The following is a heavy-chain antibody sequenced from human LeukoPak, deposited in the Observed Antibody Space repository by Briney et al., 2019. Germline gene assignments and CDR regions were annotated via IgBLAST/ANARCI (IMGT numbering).Heavy chain of an antibody. V-gene: IGHV4-34*09. CDR1: GGSFSGYY. CDR2: INHSGST. CDR3: ARQTLSDPDAFDI. D-gene: IGHD2-21*02. Sequence: SETLSLTCAVYGGSFSGYYWSWIRQPPGKGLEWIGEINHSGSTNYNPSLKSRVTISVDTSKNQFSLKLSSVTAADTAVYYCARQTLSDPDAFDIWGQGTMVTVSS. J-gene: IGHJ3*02.